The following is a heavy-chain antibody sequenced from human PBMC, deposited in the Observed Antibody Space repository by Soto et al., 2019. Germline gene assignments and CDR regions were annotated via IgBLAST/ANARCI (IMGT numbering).Heavy chain of an antibody. CDR2: IKQDGSEK. V-gene: IGHV3-7*01. D-gene: IGHD2-2*01. J-gene: IGHJ6*02. CDR1: GFTFSSYW. CDR3: ARVKISSWAYYYYGMDV. Sequence: GWSLRLSCAASGFTFSSYWMSWVRQAPGKGLEWVANIKQDGSEKYYVDSVKGRFTISRDNAKNSLYLQMNSLRAEDTAVYYCARVKISSWAYYYYGMDVWGQGTTVTVSS.